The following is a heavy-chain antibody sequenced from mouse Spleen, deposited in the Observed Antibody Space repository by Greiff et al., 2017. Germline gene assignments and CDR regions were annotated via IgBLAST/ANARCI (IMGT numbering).Heavy chain of an antibody. CDR3: ARPYYGDYVGYAMDY. V-gene: IGHV5-15*01. D-gene: IGHD2-13*01. CDR2: ISNLAYSI. CDR1: GFTFSDYG. Sequence: EVMLVESGGGLVKPGGSLKLSCAASGFTFSDYGMAWVRQAPGKGPEWVAFISNLAYSIYYADTVTGRFTISRENAKNTLYLEMSSLRSEDTAMYYCARPYYGDYVGYAMDYWGQGTSVTVSS. J-gene: IGHJ4*01.